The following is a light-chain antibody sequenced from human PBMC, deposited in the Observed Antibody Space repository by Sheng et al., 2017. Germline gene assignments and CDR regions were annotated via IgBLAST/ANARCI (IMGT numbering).Light chain of an antibody. CDR1: SLQQSGQVM. J-gene: IGLJ1*01. CDR3: QSYDGSVSGCV. CDR2: DNS. V-gene: IGLV1-40*01. Sequence: QSVLTQPPSVSGAPGQRVTISCTGSSLQQSGQVMMYTGTSSFQEHAPKLLIYDNSNRPSGVPDRFSGSKSGTSASLAITGLQAEDEADYYCQSYDGSVSGCVFGTGTKVTVL.